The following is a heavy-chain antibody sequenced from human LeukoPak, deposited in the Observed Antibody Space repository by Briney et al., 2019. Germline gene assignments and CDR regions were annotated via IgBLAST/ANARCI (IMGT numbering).Heavy chain of an antibody. D-gene: IGHD3-10*01. CDR2: IYYSGST. V-gene: IGHV4-39*07. J-gene: IGHJ6*03. Sequence: PSETLSLTCTVSGGSISSSSYYWGWIRQPPGKGLEWIGSIYYSGSTYYNPSLKSRVTISVDTSKNQFSLKLSSVTAADTAVYYCARGGRGTVVRGVIGDYMDVWGKGTTVTISS. CDR1: GGSISSSSYY. CDR3: ARGGRGTVVRGVIGDYMDV.